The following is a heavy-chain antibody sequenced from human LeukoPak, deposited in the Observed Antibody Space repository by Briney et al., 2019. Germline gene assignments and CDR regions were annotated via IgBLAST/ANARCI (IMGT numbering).Heavy chain of an antibody. Sequence: GASVKVSCKASGYTFTGYYMHWVRQAPGQGLEWMGWINPNSGGTNYAQKFQGRVTMTRDTSISTAYMELSRLRSDDTAVYYCATKGDGYCRSTNCQGAFDFWGQGSMVIVSS. CDR2: INPNSGGT. J-gene: IGHJ3*01. D-gene: IGHD2-2*01. V-gene: IGHV1-2*02. CDR3: ATKGDGYCRSTNCQGAFDF. CDR1: GYTFTGYY.